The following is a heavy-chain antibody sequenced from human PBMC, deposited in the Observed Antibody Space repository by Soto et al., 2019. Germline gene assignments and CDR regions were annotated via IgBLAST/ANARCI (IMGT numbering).Heavy chain of an antibody. CDR1: GFTCSSYG. D-gene: IGHD6-13*01. Sequence: QVQLVESGGGVVQPGRSLRLSCAASGFTCSSYGMHWGRQAPGKGLEWVAVIWYDGSNKYYADSVKGRFTISRDNSKNPLYLQMKSLRAEETSVSYCARWGIAAGDYWGQGPMVTVAA. J-gene: IGHJ4*02. CDR3: ARWGIAAGDY. CDR2: IWYDGSNK. V-gene: IGHV3-33*01.